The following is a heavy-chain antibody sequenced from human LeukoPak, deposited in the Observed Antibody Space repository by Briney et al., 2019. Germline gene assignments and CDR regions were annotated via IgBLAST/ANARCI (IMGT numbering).Heavy chain of an antibody. V-gene: IGHV3-23*01. CDR1: GFTFSSYP. CDR3: AKERPQTTSFDY. J-gene: IGHJ4*02. D-gene: IGHD2/OR15-2a*01. Sequence: GGSLRLSCAASGFTFSSYPMNWVRQAPGTGLEWVSTISGSGGNTYYTDPVKGRFTISRDNSKNTLYLQMNSLRAEDTAIYYCAKERPQTTSFDYWGQGTLVTVSS. CDR2: ISGSGGNT.